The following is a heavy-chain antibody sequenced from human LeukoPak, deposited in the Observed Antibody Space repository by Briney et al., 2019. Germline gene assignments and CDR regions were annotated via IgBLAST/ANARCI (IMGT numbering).Heavy chain of an antibody. Sequence: SETLSLTCTVSGYSISSGYYWGWIQQPPRKGLEWIGSIYHSGSTYYNPSLKSRVTISVDTSKNQFSLKLSSVTAADTAVYYCAGVECSSTSCYNDGAFDYWGQGTLVTVSS. CDR1: GYSISSGYY. J-gene: IGHJ4*02. D-gene: IGHD2-2*02. CDR2: IYHSGST. CDR3: AGVECSSTSCYNDGAFDY. V-gene: IGHV4-38-2*02.